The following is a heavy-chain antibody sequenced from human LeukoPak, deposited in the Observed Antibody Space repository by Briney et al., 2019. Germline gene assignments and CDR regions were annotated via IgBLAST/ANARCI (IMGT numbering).Heavy chain of an antibody. D-gene: IGHD6-19*01. Sequence: GESLKISCKGSGYSFTSYWIGWVRQMPGKGLEWMGWISAYNGNTNYAQKLQGRVTMTTDTSTSTAYMELRSLRSDDTAVYYCARQSSASGDFDYWGQGTLVTVSS. J-gene: IGHJ4*02. CDR1: GYSFTSYW. CDR2: ISAYNGNT. V-gene: IGHV1-18*04. CDR3: ARQSSASGDFDY.